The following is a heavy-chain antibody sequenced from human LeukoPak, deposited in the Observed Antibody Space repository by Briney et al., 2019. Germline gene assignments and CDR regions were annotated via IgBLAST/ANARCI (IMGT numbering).Heavy chain of an antibody. J-gene: IGHJ6*03. CDR2: ISWNSGSI. CDR1: GFTFDDYA. CDR3: ARDPGGYDILTGYYRRYYYMDV. V-gene: IGHV3-9*01. Sequence: GGSLRLSCAASGFTFDDYAMHWVRQAPGKGLEWVSGISWNSGSIGYADPVKGRFTISRDNAKNSLYLQMNSLRAEDTALYYCARDPGGYDILTGYYRRYYYMDVWGKGTTVTVSS. D-gene: IGHD3-9*01.